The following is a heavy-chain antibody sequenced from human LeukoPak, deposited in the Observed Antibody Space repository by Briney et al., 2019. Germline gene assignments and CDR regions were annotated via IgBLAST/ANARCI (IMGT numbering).Heavy chain of an antibody. CDR1: RFTFTSYA. CDR2: ISRDGNTK. Sequence: PGRSLRLSCAVSRFTFTSYAMHWVRQTPGKGLEWVAVISRDGNTKYYADFVKGRFTISRDNSKNTLYVQMNSLRAEDTAVYYCAKGHYYGSGSLDYWGQGTLVTVSS. V-gene: IGHV3-30*18. CDR3: AKGHYYGSGSLDY. D-gene: IGHD3-10*01. J-gene: IGHJ4*02.